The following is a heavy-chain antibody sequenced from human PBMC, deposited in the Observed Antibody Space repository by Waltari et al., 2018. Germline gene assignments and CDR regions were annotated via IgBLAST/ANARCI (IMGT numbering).Heavy chain of an antibody. CDR1: GYTFTDYY. V-gene: IGHV1-69-2*01. Sequence: EVQLVQSGAEVKKLGATVKISCKVSGYTFTDYYMHWVQQAPGKGLEWMGLVNPEVGENIYAEKFQGRVTITAETSTDTAYMELSSLRSEDTAVYYCATEGITMVQGVTRNAFDIWGQGTMVTVSS. CDR2: VNPEVGEN. J-gene: IGHJ3*02. D-gene: IGHD3-10*01. CDR3: ATEGITMVQGVTRNAFDI.